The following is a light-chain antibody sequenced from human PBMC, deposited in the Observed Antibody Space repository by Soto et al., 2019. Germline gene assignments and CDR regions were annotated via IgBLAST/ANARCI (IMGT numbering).Light chain of an antibody. Sequence: IVLTQSPATLSLSPGERATLSCRASQSISSDLAWYQQKPGQAPRLLIYDASNRAPGIPARFGGGGSGTDFTLTISSLEPEDFAVYHCQQRNMWPRTFGQGTEVDIK. V-gene: IGKV3-11*01. CDR2: DAS. CDR3: QQRNMWPRT. CDR1: QSISSD. J-gene: IGKJ1*01.